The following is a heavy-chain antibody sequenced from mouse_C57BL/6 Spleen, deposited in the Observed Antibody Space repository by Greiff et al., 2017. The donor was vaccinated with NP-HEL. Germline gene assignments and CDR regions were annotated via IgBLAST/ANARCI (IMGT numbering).Heavy chain of an antibody. V-gene: IGHV1-64*01. D-gene: IGHD1-1*01. CDR2: IHPNSGST. J-gene: IGHJ1*03. CDR1: GYTFTSYW. CDR3: ARGVENYYGSSYWYFDV. Sequence: QVQLQQPGAELVKPGASVKLSCKASGYTFTSYWMHWVKQRPGQGLEWIGMIHPNSGSTNYNEKFKSKATLTVDKSSSTAYMQLSSLTSEDSAVYYCARGVENYYGSSYWYFDVWGTGTTVTVSS.